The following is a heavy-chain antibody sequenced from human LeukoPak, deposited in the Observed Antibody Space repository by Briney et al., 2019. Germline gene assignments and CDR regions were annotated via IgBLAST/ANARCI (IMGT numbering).Heavy chain of an antibody. CDR3: ARDDNYGIFVNVDY. D-gene: IGHD4-11*01. J-gene: IGHJ4*02. V-gene: IGHV1-2*02. Sequence: ASVKVSCKASGYTFTGYYMHWVRQAPGQGLEWMGWMNPNSGNTGYAQKFQGRVTLTTDTSTSTAYMELSSLRSDDTAVYYCARDDNYGIFVNVDYWGQGTLVTVSS. CDR2: MNPNSGNT. CDR1: GYTFTGYY.